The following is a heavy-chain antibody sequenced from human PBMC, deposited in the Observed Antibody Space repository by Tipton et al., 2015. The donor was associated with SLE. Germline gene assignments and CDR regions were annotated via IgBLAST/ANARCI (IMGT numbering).Heavy chain of an antibody. Sequence: SLRLSCAASGFTFSSYAMHWVRQAPGKGLEWVAVISYDGSNKYYADSVKGRFTISRDNSKNTLYLQMNSLRAEDTAVYYCAKAGLTIFGVVIPTEFDYWGQGTLVTVSS. V-gene: IGHV3-30*04. J-gene: IGHJ4*02. CDR2: ISYDGSNK. D-gene: IGHD3-3*01. CDR1: GFTFSSYA. CDR3: AKAGLTIFGVVIPTEFDY.